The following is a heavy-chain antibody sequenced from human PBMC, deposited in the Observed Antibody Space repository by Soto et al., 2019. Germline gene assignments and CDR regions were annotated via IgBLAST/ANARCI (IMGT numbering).Heavy chain of an antibody. CDR1: GFTFSSYA. D-gene: IGHD3-22*01. CDR2: ISGSGGST. Sequence: QPGGSLRLSCAASGFTFSSYAMSWVRQAPGKGLEWVSAISGSGGSTYYADSVKGRFTISRDNSKNTLYLQMNSLRAEDTAVYYCAKVLPYYYDSSGYSSSRSIRGQGTMVTVSS. CDR3: AKVLPYYYDSSGYSSSRSI. V-gene: IGHV3-23*01. J-gene: IGHJ3*02.